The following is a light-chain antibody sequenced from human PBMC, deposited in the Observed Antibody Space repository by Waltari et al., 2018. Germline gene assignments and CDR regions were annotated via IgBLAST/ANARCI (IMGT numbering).Light chain of an antibody. CDR2: SNN. CDR1: SSNIGGDP. Sequence: QSVLTQPPSASGTPGQRVTISCSGSSSNIGGDPVSWYQQLPGTAPKLLIYSNNQRASGVPARCSGSKSGTTASLAISGLQSEDEAAYYCAAWDDSLDGWVFGGGTKLTVL. CDR3: AAWDDSLDGWV. J-gene: IGLJ3*02. V-gene: IGLV1-44*01.